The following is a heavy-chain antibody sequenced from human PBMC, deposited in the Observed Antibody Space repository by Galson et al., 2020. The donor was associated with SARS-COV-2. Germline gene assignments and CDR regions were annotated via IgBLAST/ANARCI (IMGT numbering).Heavy chain of an antibody. CDR3: ARQVWATYYYGSGGYYYGMDV. J-gene: IGHJ6*02. V-gene: IGHV4-39*01. CDR2: IYYSGST. Sequence: SETLSLTCTVSGGSISSSSYYWGWIRQPPGKGLEWIGSIYYSGSTYYNPSLKSRVTISVDTSKNQFSLKLSSVTAADTAVYYCARQVWATYYYGSGGYYYGMDVWGQGTLVTVSS. D-gene: IGHD3-10*01. CDR1: GGSISSSSYY.